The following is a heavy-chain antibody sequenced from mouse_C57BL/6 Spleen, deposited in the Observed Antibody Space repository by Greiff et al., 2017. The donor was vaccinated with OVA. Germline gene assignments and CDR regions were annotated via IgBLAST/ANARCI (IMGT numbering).Heavy chain of an antibody. J-gene: IGHJ2*01. Sequence: VQLQQPGAELVMPGASVKLSCKASGYTFTSYWMHWVKQRPGQGLEWIGEIDPSDSYTNYNQKFKGKSTLTVDKSSSTAYMQLSSLTSEDSAVYYCARGETGRYFDYWGQGTTLTVSS. V-gene: IGHV1-69*01. CDR3: ARGETGRYFDY. CDR1: GYTFTSYW. CDR2: IDPSDSYT. D-gene: IGHD3-1*01.